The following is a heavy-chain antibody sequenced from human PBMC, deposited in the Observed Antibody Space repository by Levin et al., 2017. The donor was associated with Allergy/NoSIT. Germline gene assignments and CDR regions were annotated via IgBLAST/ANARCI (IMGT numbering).Heavy chain of an antibody. V-gene: IGHV3-49*04. Sequence: PGGSLRLSCTVSGFPFDNFALTWVRQAPGKGLEWVGFIRSNAYGGTTEYAASVKGRFTISKDDSRSIAYLQMNTLRAEDTGIYYCTRVYCSSTSCYAVFFQHWGQGTLVTVSS. D-gene: IGHD2-2*01. CDR3: TRVYCSSTSCYAVFFQH. CDR2: IRSNAYGGTT. J-gene: IGHJ1*01. CDR1: GFPFDNFA.